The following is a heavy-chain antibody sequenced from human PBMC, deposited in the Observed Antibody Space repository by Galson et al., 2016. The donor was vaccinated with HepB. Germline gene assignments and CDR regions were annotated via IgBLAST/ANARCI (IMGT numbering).Heavy chain of an antibody. CDR3: VRNGYYCLDA. Sequence: LSLTCAVSGVSISGTNWWSWVRQPPGKGLEWIGEIYHSGSTNYNPSLQSRVTISVDTSKNQFSLNLNSVTAADTALYYCVRNGYYCLDAWGQGTTVTVSS. V-gene: IGHV4-4*02. J-gene: IGHJ6*02. CDR1: GVSISGTNW. CDR2: IYHSGST.